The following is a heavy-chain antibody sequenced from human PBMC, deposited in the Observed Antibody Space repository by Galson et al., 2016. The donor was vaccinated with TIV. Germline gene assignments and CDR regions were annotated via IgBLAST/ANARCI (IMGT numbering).Heavy chain of an antibody. CDR1: GHTFTTYG. Sequence: SVKVSCKASGHTFTTYGISWVRQAPGQGLEWMGWISGYNGNTNYAQNLQGRVTLTTDTSTSTAYMELRSLRSDDTAMYYCARDRRDLLSGAWFDSWGQGTLVTVSS. CDR2: ISGYNGNT. D-gene: IGHD1-26*01. J-gene: IGHJ5*01. CDR3: ARDRRDLLSGAWFDS. V-gene: IGHV1-18*01.